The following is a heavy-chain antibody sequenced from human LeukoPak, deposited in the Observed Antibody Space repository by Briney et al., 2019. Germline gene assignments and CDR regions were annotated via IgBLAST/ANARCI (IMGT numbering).Heavy chain of an antibody. J-gene: IGHJ4*02. D-gene: IGHD3-3*01. Sequence: GGSLRLSCAPSGFTFSSYSMNWVRQAPGKGLEWVSSISSSSSYIYYADSVKGRFTISRDNANNSLYLQMNSLRAEDTAVYYCARDPWSGSSLWGQGTLVTVSS. V-gene: IGHV3-21*01. CDR3: ARDPWSGSSL. CDR1: GFTFSSYS. CDR2: ISSSSSYI.